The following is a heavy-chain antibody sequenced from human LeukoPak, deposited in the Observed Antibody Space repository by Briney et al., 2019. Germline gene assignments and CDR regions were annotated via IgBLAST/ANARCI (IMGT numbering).Heavy chain of an antibody. J-gene: IGHJ4*02. CDR3: ARAVGYEGNMYYFDY. CDR1: GFTVSSNY. D-gene: IGHD2-2*01. V-gene: IGHV3-53*04. CDR2: IYSGGST. Sequence: GGSLRLSCAASGFTVSSNYMSWVRQAPGKGLEWVSVIYSGGSTYYADSVKGRFTISRHNSKNTLYLQMNSLRAEDTAVYCCARAVGYEGNMYYFDYWGQGTLVTVSS.